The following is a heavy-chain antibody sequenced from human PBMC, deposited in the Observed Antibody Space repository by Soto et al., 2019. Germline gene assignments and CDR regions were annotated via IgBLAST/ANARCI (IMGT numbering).Heavy chain of an antibody. CDR2: INAGNGNT. CDR3: ARDWAEQLSNWFDP. J-gene: IGHJ5*02. Sequence: GASVKVSCKASGYTFTSYAMHWVRQAPGQRLEWMGWINAGNGNTKYSQKFQGRVTITRDTSASTAYMELSSLRSEDTAVYYCARDWAEQLSNWFDPWGQGTLVTSPQ. CDR1: GYTFTSYA. D-gene: IGHD6-6*01. V-gene: IGHV1-3*01.